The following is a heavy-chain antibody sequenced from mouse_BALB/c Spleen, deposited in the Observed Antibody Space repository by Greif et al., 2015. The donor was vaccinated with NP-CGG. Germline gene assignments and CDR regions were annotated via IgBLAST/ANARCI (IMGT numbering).Heavy chain of an antibody. CDR2: ISYDGSN. Sequence: EVQLQESGPGLVKPSQSLSLTCSVTGYSITSGYYWNWIRQFPGNKLEWMGYISYDGSNNYNPSLKNRISITRDTSKNQFFLKLNSVTTEDTATYYCARWSYWYFDVWGAGTTVTVSS. CDR1: GYSITSGYY. J-gene: IGHJ1*01. V-gene: IGHV3-6*02. CDR3: ARWSYWYFDV.